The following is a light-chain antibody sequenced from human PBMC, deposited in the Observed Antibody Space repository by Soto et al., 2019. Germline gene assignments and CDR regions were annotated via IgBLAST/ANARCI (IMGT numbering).Light chain of an antibody. CDR2: GAS. V-gene: IGKV3-20*01. CDR3: QRYGSSPPFT. CDR1: QRVSSSY. Sequence: EMVLTQSRGTLWFSPGERATLSCRASQRVSSSYLAWYQQKPGQAPRLLIYGASSRATGIPDRFSGSGSGTDFALTISRLEPEDFAVDFCQRYGSSPPFTFGQGTKVEI. J-gene: IGKJ2*01.